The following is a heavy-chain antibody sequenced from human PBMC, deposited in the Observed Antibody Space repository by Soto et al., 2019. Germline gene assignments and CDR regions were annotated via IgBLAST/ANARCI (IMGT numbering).Heavy chain of an antibody. V-gene: IGHV3-23*01. CDR3: ATAVGTVAATFDY. CDR1: GFTFSTYA. Sequence: GGSLRLSCAASGFTFSTYAINWVRQAPGKGLKWVSGISGSGGSTYYADSVKGRFTISRDNSEHTLFLQMNSLRAEDTAVYFCATAVGTVAATFDYWGQGTLLTVSS. CDR2: ISGSGGST. J-gene: IGHJ4*02. D-gene: IGHD6-19*01.